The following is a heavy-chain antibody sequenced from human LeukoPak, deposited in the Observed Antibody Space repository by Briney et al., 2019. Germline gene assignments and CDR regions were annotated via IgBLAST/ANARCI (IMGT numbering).Heavy chain of an antibody. CDR3: VKRGVCSSTSCSDLIYFDY. CDR1: GFTFSSYA. Sequence: PGGSLRLSCSASGFTFSSYAMHWVRQAPGKGPEYVSAISSNGGSTYYADSVKGRFTISRDNSKNTLYLQMSSLRAEDTAVYYCVKRGVCSSTSCSDLIYFDYWGQGTLVTVSS. J-gene: IGHJ4*02. CDR2: ISSNGGST. D-gene: IGHD2-2*01. V-gene: IGHV3-64D*06.